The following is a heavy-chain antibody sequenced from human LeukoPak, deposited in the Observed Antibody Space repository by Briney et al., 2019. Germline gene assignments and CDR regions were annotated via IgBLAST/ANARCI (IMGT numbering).Heavy chain of an antibody. CDR1: GGSISSSSYY. CDR2: IYTSGST. Sequence: SETLSLTCTVSGGSISSSSYYWSWIRQPAGKGLEWIGRIYTSGSTNYNPSLKSRVTMSVDTSKNQFSLKLSSVTAADTAVYYCARGRGGMTGYRTVLTNDAFDIWGQGTMVTVSS. V-gene: IGHV4-61*02. J-gene: IGHJ3*02. D-gene: IGHD3-9*01. CDR3: ARGRGGMTGYRTVLTNDAFDI.